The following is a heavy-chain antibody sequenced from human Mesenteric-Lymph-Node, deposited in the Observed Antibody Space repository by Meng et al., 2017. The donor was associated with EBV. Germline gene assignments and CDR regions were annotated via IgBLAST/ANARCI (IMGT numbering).Heavy chain of an antibody. Sequence: QVQLAGPGLGQATPSQTLSLTCTVCAIGSARHWCGRRQPPGKGLEWVGDSYYYGNSYYNTPLMSRLIMLTETSTGKLFLQKFCAAATANTVVDYFSHHVGWDVIIPDHWGQGTLVTVSS. J-gene: IGHJ4*02. V-gene: IGHV4-30-4*01. CDR1: AIGSARH. CDR2: SYYYGNS. D-gene: IGHD1-26*01. CDR3: SHHVGWDVIIPDH.